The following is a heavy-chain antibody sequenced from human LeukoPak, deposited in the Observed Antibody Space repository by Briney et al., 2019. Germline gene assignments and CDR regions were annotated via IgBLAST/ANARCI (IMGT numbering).Heavy chain of an antibody. CDR2: IYSGGST. CDR3: ARDLAYYDSSGYYSN. Sequence: GGSLRLSRAPSGFTLSTIYMSWVPQAPGERRGWGSVIYSGGSTYYEDSVKGRFTISRDNSKNTQYLQMNSLRAEDTAVYYCARDLAYYDSSGYYSNWGQGTLVTVSS. V-gene: IGHV3-66*01. J-gene: IGHJ4*02. CDR1: GFTLSTIY. D-gene: IGHD3-22*01.